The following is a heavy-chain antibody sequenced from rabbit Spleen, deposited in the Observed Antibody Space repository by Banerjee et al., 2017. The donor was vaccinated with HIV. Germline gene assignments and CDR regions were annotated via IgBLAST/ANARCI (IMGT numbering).Heavy chain of an antibody. J-gene: IGHJ6*01. D-gene: IGHD6-1*01. CDR2: IDPIFTTT. V-gene: IGHV1S47*01. CDR1: GFSFSNKA. Sequence: QEQLEESGGGLVKPEGSLTLTCKASGFSFSNKAVMCWVRQAPGKGLEWIGYIDPIFTTTHYASWVNGRFTISRDIDQNTLYLQLNSLTGADTATYFCVRDQARMLDLWGPGTLVTVS. CDR3: VRDQARMLDL.